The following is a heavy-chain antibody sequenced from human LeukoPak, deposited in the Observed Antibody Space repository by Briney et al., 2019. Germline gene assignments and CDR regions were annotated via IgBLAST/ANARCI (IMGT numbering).Heavy chain of an antibody. J-gene: IGHJ4*02. CDR2: INTNSGGT. CDR3: AREGGYWSSSFSN. V-gene: IGHV1-2*02. Sequence: ASVKVSCKASGYTFTGYYMQGVRQAPRQRLEWIGWINTNSGGTNYAQKSQGRVTLTRDTSISTAYMELSRLRSDDAALYYCAREGGYWSSSFSNWCQGTLDTVS. CDR1: GYTFTGYY. D-gene: IGHD6-13*01.